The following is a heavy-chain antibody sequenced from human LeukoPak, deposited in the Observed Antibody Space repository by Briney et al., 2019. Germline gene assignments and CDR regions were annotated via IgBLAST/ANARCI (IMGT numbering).Heavy chain of an antibody. CDR3: AKDLRYSSGWYDHLSYFDY. D-gene: IGHD6-19*01. V-gene: IGHV3-23*01. J-gene: IGHJ4*02. CDR2: ISGSGGST. Sequence: GGSLRLSCAASGFTFSTYAMSWVRQAPGKGLEWVSAISGSGGSTYYADSVKGRFTISRDNSKNTLYLQMNSLRAEDTAVYYCAKDLRYSSGWYDHLSYFDYWGQGTLVTVS. CDR1: GFTFSTYA.